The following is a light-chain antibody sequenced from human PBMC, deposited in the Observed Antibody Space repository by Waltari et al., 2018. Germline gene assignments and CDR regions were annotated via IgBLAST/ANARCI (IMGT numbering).Light chain of an antibody. Sequence: QSVLTQPPSASEAARKSVTISCSGSSSNIGSNSVSWYQQLPETAPKLLIYYNDRRASGGSDRFSGSKSHTSASLAISGLQTEDEADYYCAAWDDSLSGPVFGGGTRLTVL. J-gene: IGLJ2*01. V-gene: IGLV1-36*01. CDR1: SSNIGSNS. CDR3: AAWDDSLSGPV. CDR2: YND.